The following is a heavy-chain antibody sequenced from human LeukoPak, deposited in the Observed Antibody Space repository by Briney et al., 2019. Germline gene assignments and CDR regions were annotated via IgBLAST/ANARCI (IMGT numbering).Heavy chain of an antibody. V-gene: IGHV1-69*01. CDR1: GGTFSCYA. Sequence: SVKVSCKASGGTFSCYAISWVRQAPGQGLEWMGGIIPIFGTANYAQKFQGRVTITADESTSTAYMELSSLRSEDTAVYYCATSLVVVPAAEGWFDPWGQGTLVTVSS. J-gene: IGHJ5*02. D-gene: IGHD2-2*01. CDR3: ATSLVVVPAAEGWFDP. CDR2: IIPIFGTA.